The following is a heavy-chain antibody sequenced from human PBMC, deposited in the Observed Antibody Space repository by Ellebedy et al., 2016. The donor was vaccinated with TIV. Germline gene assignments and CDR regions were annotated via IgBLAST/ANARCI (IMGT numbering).Heavy chain of an antibody. J-gene: IGHJ6*02. D-gene: IGHD3-9*01. V-gene: IGHV3-21*06. CDR3: AREGFYDILTGYYNHFYGMDV. Sequence: SVRGRFTISRDNAKNSLYLQMNSLRAEDTAVYYCAREGFYDILTGYYNHFYGMDVWGQGTTVTVSS.